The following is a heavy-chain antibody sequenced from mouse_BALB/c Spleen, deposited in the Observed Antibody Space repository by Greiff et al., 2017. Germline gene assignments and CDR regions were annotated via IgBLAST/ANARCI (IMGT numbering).Heavy chain of an antibody. CDR3: ARCYDYDSWFAY. CDR2: ISYSGST. D-gene: IGHD2-4*01. Sequence: EVKLQESGPSLVKPSQTLSLTCSVTGDSITSGYWNWIRKFPGNKLEYMGYISYSGSTYYNPSLKSRISITRDTSKNQYYLQLNSVTTEDTATYYCARCYDYDSWFAYWGQGTLVTVSA. V-gene: IGHV3-8*02. J-gene: IGHJ3*01. CDR1: GDSITSGY.